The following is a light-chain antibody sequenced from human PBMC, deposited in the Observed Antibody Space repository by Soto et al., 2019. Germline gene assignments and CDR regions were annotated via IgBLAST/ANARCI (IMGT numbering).Light chain of an antibody. CDR1: QRISGY. Sequence: EIVLTQSPATLSLSPGERATLSCRASQRISGYLAWYQQKPGQAPRLLIYGASSRATGIPDRFSGSGSGTDFTLTISRLEPEDFAVYYCQQYGSSPRTFGQGTKVEIK. V-gene: IGKV3-20*01. CDR3: QQYGSSPRT. CDR2: GAS. J-gene: IGKJ1*01.